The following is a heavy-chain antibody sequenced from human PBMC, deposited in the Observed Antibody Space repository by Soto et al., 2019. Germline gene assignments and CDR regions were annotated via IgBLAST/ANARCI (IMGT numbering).Heavy chain of an antibody. CDR3: AKEPSKNYDFWSGYLNWFDP. CDR1: GFTFSSYA. CDR2: ISGSGGST. V-gene: IGHV3-23*01. D-gene: IGHD3-3*01. Sequence: GGSLILSCAASGFTFSSYAMSWVRQAPGKGLEWVSAISGSGGSTYYADSVKGRFTISRDNSKNTLYLQMNSLRAEDTAVYYCAKEPSKNYDFWSGYLNWFDPWGQGTLVTVSS. J-gene: IGHJ5*02.